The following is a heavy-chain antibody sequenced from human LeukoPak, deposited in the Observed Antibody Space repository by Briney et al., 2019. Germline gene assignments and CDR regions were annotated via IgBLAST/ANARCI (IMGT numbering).Heavy chain of an antibody. Sequence: GGSLRLSCAAPGFTFSSYGMHWVRQAPGKGLEWVAVISYDGSNKYYADSVKGRFTIFRDNSKNTLYLQMNSLRAEDTAVYYCAKDQTDDYGGNSGLFDYWGQGTLVTVSS. CDR3: AKDQTDDYGGNSGLFDY. V-gene: IGHV3-30*18. D-gene: IGHD4-23*01. CDR1: GFTFSSYG. CDR2: ISYDGSNK. J-gene: IGHJ4*02.